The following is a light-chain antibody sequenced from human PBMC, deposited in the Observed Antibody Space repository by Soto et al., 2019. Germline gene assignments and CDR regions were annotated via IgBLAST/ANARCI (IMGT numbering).Light chain of an antibody. CDR2: TAS. V-gene: IGKV3-20*01. CDR1: QSVPSNY. J-gene: IGKJ2*01. CDR3: QQYASSPLT. Sequence: IVLTQSPGTLSLSPGERATLSCRASQSVPSNYVAWYQQKPGQAPRLLIHTASTWATGIPDRFSGSGSGTDFTLTIARLEPEDFAVYYCQQYASSPLTFGQGTKVEIK.